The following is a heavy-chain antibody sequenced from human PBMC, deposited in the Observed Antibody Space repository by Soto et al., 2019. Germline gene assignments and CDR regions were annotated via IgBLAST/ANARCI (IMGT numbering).Heavy chain of an antibody. V-gene: IGHV1-69*06. Sequence: SVKVACKASGGTFSSYAISWVRQAPGQGLEWRGGIIPIFGTANYAQKFQGRVTITADKSTSTAYMELSSLRSEDTAVYYCARDGDRAVATAHAFDIWGQGTVVTVSS. CDR3: ARDGDRAVATAHAFDI. CDR1: GGTFSSYA. D-gene: IGHD6-19*01. J-gene: IGHJ3*02. CDR2: IIPIFGTA.